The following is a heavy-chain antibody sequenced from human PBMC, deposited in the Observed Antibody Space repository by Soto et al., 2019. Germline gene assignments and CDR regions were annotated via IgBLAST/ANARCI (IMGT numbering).Heavy chain of an antibody. D-gene: IGHD1-26*01. V-gene: IGHV3-30-3*01. CDR3: ARDRGSGTPGEDFDY. Sequence: GGSLRLSCAASGFTFSSYAMHWVRQAPGKGLEWVAVISYDGSNKYYADSVKGRFTISRDNSKNTLYLQMNSLRAEDTAVYYCARDRGSGTPGEDFDYWGQGTLVTVSS. J-gene: IGHJ4*02. CDR2: ISYDGSNK. CDR1: GFTFSSYA.